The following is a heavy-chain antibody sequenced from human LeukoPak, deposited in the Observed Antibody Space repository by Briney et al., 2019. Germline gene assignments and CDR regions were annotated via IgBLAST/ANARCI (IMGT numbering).Heavy chain of an antibody. V-gene: IGHV3-23*01. Sequence: PGGSLRLSCAASGFTFSSYAMSWVRQAPGKGLEWVSAISGSGGSTYYADSVKGRFTISRDNSKNTLYLQMNSLRAEDTAVSYCAKDLTLIAVAGIDSGFDYWGQGTLVTVSS. CDR3: AKDLTLIAVAGIDSGFDY. J-gene: IGHJ4*02. CDR2: ISGSGGST. D-gene: IGHD6-19*01. CDR1: GFTFSSYA.